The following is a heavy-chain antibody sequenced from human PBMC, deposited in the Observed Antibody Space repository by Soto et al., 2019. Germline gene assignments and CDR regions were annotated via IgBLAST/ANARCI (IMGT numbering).Heavy chain of an antibody. D-gene: IGHD3-3*01. CDR3: AGALYDFWSGYSMPMGY. CDR2: ITDNGGST. Sequence: GGSLGLSCAASGFTFSRDGMIWVRQAPGKGLEWVSLITDNGGSTYYSDSVKGRFTISRYNSKNTLYLQMNSLRAEDTAVYYCAGALYDFWSGYSMPMGYWGQGTLVTVSS. J-gene: IGHJ4*02. CDR1: GFTFSRDG. V-gene: IGHV3-23*01.